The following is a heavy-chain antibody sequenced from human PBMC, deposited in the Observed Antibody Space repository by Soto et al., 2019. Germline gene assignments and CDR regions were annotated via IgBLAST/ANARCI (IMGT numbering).Heavy chain of an antibody. CDR3: ARQAAGDSDEYYPDF. D-gene: IGHD2-21*02. CDR1: GGSFSGFY. Sequence: QVQLQPWGAGLLKPSETLSLTCAVYGGSFSGFYWTWIRQPPGKGLEYIGEINHSGTTHYHPSLKSRVTISVDTSKNQFSLKLSSVTAADTAVYYCARQAAGDSDEYYPDFWGQGTLVSVSS. CDR2: INHSGTT. V-gene: IGHV4-34*01. J-gene: IGHJ4*02.